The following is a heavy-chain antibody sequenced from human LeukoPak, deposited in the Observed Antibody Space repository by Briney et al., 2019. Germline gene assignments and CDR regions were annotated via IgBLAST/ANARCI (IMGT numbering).Heavy chain of an antibody. J-gene: IGHJ4*02. CDR3: ARVRYYYDSSGYPDY. D-gene: IGHD3-22*01. CDR1: GYTFTGYY. CDR2: INPNSGGT. Sequence: TSVNLSCTASGYTFTGYYMHWVRQAPGQGLEWMGWINPNSGGTNYAQKFQGRVTMTRDTSISTAYMELSRLRSDDTAVYYCARVRYYYDSSGYPDYWGQGTRVTVSS. V-gene: IGHV1-2*02.